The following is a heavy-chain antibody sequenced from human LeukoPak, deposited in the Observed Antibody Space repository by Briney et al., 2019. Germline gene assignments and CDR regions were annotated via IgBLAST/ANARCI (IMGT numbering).Heavy chain of an antibody. D-gene: IGHD6-13*01. CDR1: GGSINSHY. CDR3: SRAILRSSSWSRPLGYYYMDV. CDR2: IYYSGST. V-gene: IGHV4-59*11. Sequence: SETVSLTCTVSGGSINSHYWSWIRQPPGKGLEWIGYIYYSGSTNFNPSLKSRVTISVDTSKNQFSLKLSSVTAADTAVYYCSRAILRSSSWSRPLGYYYMDVWGKGTTVTISS. J-gene: IGHJ6*03.